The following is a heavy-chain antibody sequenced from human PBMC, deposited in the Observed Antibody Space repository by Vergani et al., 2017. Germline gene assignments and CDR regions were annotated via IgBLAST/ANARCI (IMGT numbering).Heavy chain of an antibody. V-gene: IGHV4-59*04. Sequence: QVQLQESGPGLVKPSETLSLTCTVSGGSISSYYWSWIRQTPGKGLEWIGYIYYSGSTSYNPSLKSRVTISVDTSKNQFSLKLSSVTAADTAVYYCASGGFWYVDLWDRGTLVTVSS. CDR3: ASGGFWYVDL. J-gene: IGHJ2*01. CDR2: IYYSGST. D-gene: IGHD3-16*01. CDR1: GGSISSYY.